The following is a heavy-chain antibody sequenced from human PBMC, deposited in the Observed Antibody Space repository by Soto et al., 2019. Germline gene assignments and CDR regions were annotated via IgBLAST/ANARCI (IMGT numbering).Heavy chain of an antibody. CDR3: ARIAPTSGWYGTMGYYFDY. CDR1: GFSLSTSGMC. CDR2: IDWDDDK. D-gene: IGHD6-19*01. J-gene: IGHJ4*02. Sequence: SGPTLVNPTQTLTLTCTFSGFSLSTSGMCVSWIRQPPGKALEWLARIDWDDDKYYSTSLKTRLTISKDTSKNQVVLTMTNMDPVDTATYYCARIAPTSGWYGTMGYYFDYWGQGTLVTVSS. V-gene: IGHV2-70*11.